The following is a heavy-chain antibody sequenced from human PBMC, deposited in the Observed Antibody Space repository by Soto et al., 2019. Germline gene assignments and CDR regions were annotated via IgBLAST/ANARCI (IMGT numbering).Heavy chain of an antibody. CDR1: GFTVSSNY. J-gene: IGHJ6*03. V-gene: IGHV3-53*04. CDR2: IYSGGST. CDR3: ARGSNLQLPTPYYYYYMDV. Sequence: GGSLRLSCAASGFTVSSNYMSWVRQAPGKGLEWVSVIYSGGSTYYADSVKGRFTISRHNSKNTLYLQMNSLRAEDTAVYYCARGSNLQLPTPYYYYYMDVWGKGTTVTVSS. D-gene: IGHD2-2*01.